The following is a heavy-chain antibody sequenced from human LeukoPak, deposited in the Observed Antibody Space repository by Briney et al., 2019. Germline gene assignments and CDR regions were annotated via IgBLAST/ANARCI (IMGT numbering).Heavy chain of an antibody. CDR1: GGSISSYY. Sequence: KPSETLSLTCTVSGGSISSYYWSWIRQPPGKGLEWIGYISYSGSTKYNPSLKSRVTISVDTSKNQFSLKLSSVTAADTAVYYCAREGGRSNYGSGSYSRGYYYGMDVWGQGTTVTVSS. CDR2: ISYSGST. D-gene: IGHD3-10*01. V-gene: IGHV4-59*01. CDR3: AREGGRSNYGSGSYSRGYYYGMDV. J-gene: IGHJ6*02.